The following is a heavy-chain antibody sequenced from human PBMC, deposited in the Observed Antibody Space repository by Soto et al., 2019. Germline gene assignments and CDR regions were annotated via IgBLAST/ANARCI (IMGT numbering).Heavy chain of an antibody. CDR2: IYYSGST. V-gene: IGHV4-61*01. CDR1: GGSVSSGSYY. CDR3: AREYDSSGYYYEDYFDY. Sequence: SETLSLTCTASGGSVSSGSYYWSWIRQPPGKGLEWIGYIYYSGSTNYNPSLKSRVTVSVDTSKNQFSLKLSSVTAADTAVYYCAREYDSSGYYYEDYFDYWGQGTLVTVSS. J-gene: IGHJ4*02. D-gene: IGHD3-22*01.